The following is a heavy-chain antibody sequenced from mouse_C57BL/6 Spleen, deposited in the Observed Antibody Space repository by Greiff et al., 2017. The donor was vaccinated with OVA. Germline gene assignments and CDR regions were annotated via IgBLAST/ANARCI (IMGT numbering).Heavy chain of an antibody. J-gene: IGHJ4*01. D-gene: IGHD4-1*01. CDR3: ASPQTGPYAMDY. CDR1: GYTFTDYY. CDR2: INPNNGGT. Sequence: VQLKQSGPELVKPGASVKISCKASGYTFTDYYMNWVKQSHGKSLEWIGDINPNNGGTSYNQKFKGKATLTVDKSSSTAYMELRSLTSEDSAVYYCASPQTGPYAMDYWGQGTSVTVSS. V-gene: IGHV1-26*01.